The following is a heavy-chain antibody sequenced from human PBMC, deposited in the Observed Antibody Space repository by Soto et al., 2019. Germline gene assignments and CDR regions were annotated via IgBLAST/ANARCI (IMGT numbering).Heavy chain of an antibody. CDR3: SRDDSDWFFN. J-gene: IGHJ4*02. CDR2: IYYSGST. Sequence: SETLSLTCTVSGGTISSGDYYWSWIRQPPGKGLEWIGYIYYSGSTYYNPSLKSRVTISVDTSKNQFSLKLSSVTAADTAVYYCSRDDSDWFFNWGRGTLVTVSS. CDR1: GGTISSGDYY. V-gene: IGHV4-30-4*01. D-gene: IGHD3-9*01.